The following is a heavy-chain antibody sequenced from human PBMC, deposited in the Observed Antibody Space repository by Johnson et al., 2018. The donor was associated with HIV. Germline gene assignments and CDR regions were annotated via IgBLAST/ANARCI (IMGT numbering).Heavy chain of an antibody. CDR3: ARELWELNAFDI. CDR1: EFTFDDYA. D-gene: IGHD1-26*01. V-gene: IGHV3-20*04. J-gene: IGHJ3*02. CDR2: IKWNGGGT. Sequence: VQLVESGGGVVRPGGSLRLSCAASEFTFDDYAMSWVRQVPGKGLEWVSGIKWNGGGTGYADSVKGRFTISRDNAKNSLYLQMNSLRAEDTALYYCARELWELNAFDIWGQGTLVTVYS.